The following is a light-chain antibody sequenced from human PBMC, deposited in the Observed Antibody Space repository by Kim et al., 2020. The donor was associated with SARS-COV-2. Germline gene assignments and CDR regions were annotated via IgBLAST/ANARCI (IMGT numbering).Light chain of an antibody. V-gene: IGKV1-6*01. CDR3: LQDYNYPYT. CDR1: HGIRND. J-gene: IGKJ2*01. CDR2: AAS. Sequence: AIQMTQSPSSLSASVGDRVTITCRASHGIRNDLGWYQPKPGKAPKLLIYAASSLQSGVPSRFSGSGSGTDFTLTISSLQPEDFATYYCLQDYNYPYTFGQGTKLEIK.